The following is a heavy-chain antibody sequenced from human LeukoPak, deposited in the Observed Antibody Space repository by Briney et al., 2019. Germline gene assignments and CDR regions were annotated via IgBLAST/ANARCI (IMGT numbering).Heavy chain of an antibody. V-gene: IGHV3-74*01. D-gene: IGHD6-13*01. CDR2: INDDGSST. CDR3: AKKIAAAGPGPNWFDP. J-gene: IGHJ5*02. Sequence: GGSLGFSLAAPGFTFKNYGWTWFRKAPGKGPCWAPRINDDGSSTSYADSVKGRFTISRDNSKNTLYLQMNSLRAEDTAVYYCAKKIAAAGPGPNWFDPWGQGTLVTVSS. CDR1: GFTFKNYG.